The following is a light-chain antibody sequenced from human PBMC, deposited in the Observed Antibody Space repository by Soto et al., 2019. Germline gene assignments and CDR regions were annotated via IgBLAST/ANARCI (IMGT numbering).Light chain of an antibody. CDR1: HSISSW. CDR3: QQYNSYWP. CDR2: KAS. V-gene: IGKV1-5*03. J-gene: IGKJ1*01. Sequence: DIRMTQSPSTLSASVGDSVTITCRASHSISSWLAWYQQKPGKAPKLLIYKASSLESGVPSRFSGSGSGTEFTLTISSLQPDDFATYYCQQYNSYWPFGQGTKVDI.